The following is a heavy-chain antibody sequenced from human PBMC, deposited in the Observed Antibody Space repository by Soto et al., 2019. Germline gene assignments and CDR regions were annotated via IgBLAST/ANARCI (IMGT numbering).Heavy chain of an antibody. Sequence: PSETLSLTCTVSGGSISSSSYYWGWIRQPPGKGLEWIGSIYYSGSTYYNPSLKSRVTISVDTSKNQFSLKLSSVTAADTAVYYCARPEGSYGYYFDYWGQGTLVTVS. V-gene: IGHV4-39*01. J-gene: IGHJ4*02. CDR2: IYYSGST. CDR1: GGSISSSSYY. CDR3: ARPEGSYGYYFDY. D-gene: IGHD5-18*01.